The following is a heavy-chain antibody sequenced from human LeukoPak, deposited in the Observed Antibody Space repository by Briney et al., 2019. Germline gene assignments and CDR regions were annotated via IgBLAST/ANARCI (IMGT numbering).Heavy chain of an antibody. Sequence: PGGSLRLSCAASGFTFSSYAMSWVRQAPGKGLEWVSSISGGSTYIYYADSVKGRFTISRDNPKNSLYLQMNSLRAEDTAVYYCARGSEWTSGVSDYWGQGTLVTVSS. V-gene: IGHV3-21*01. CDR3: ARGSEWTSGVSDY. J-gene: IGHJ4*02. CDR2: ISGGSTYI. D-gene: IGHD3-3*01. CDR1: GFTFSSYA.